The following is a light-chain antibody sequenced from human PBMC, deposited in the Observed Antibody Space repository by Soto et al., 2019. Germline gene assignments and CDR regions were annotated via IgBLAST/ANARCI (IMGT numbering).Light chain of an antibody. CDR1: SSDVWSFNF. Sequence: QSALTQPASVSGSLGQSITISCTRPSSDVWSFNFVSWYQQHPDKAPQVLIYEVTRRPTGVSNRFSGSKSGNTASLTISRLQADDEADYYCCSDAGISSYVFGTGTKVTVL. J-gene: IGLJ1*01. CDR2: EVT. CDR3: CSDAGISSYV. V-gene: IGLV2-23*02.